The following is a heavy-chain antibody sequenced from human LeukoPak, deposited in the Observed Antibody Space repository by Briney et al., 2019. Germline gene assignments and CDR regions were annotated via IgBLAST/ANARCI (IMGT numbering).Heavy chain of an antibody. D-gene: IGHD2-2*01. J-gene: IGHJ6*03. CDR2: ISAYNGNT. Sequence: ASVKVSCKASGYTLRSYGITWLRQAPGQGLEWMGWISAYNGNTKYPQKLQGRVTMTTDTSTSTAYMELRSLRSDDTAVYYCARGPIIDIVIVPAADDYYYMDVWGKGTTVTVSS. CDR1: GYTLRSYG. V-gene: IGHV1-18*01. CDR3: ARGPIIDIVIVPAADDYYYMDV.